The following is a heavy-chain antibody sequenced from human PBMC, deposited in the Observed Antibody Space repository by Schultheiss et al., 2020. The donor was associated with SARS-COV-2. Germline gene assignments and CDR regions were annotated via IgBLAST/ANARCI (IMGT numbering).Heavy chain of an antibody. Sequence: SQTLSLTCTVSGVSVSSYYWGWIRQPPGKGLEWIGEINHSGSTNYNPSLKSRVTISVDTSKNQFSLKLTSVTAADTAVYYCVRDVNYFDSSGSYLNAADYWGQGTLVTVSS. CDR3: VRDVNYFDSSGSYLNAADY. CDR2: INHSGST. CDR1: GVSVSSYY. D-gene: IGHD3-22*01. J-gene: IGHJ4*02. V-gene: IGHV4-34*01.